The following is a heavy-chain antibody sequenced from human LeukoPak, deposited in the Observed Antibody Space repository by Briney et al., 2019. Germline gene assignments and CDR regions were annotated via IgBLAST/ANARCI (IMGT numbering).Heavy chain of an antibody. CDR2: IFHNGGST. CDR1: GGSISSNSYY. J-gene: IGHJ4*02. CDR3: ASAPRQGSIGGLDY. D-gene: IGHD3-16*01. V-gene: IGHV4-39*01. Sequence: PPETLSLTCAVSGGSISSNSYYWGWIRQPPGKGLEWIGSIFHNGGSTYYNPSLKSRVTISGDTSKNQFSLKLSSVTAADTALYYCASAPRQGSIGGLDYWGRGTLVTVSS.